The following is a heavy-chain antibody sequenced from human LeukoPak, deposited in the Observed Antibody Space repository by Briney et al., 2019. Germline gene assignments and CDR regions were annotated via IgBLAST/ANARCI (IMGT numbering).Heavy chain of an antibody. V-gene: IGHV3-7*01. CDR1: GFSFISYW. J-gene: IGHJ4*02. Sequence: GGSLRLSRAASGFSFISYWMSWVRQAPGKGLEWVANIKQDGSAKNYVDSVKGRFTISRDNAKNSLYLQLNSLRAEDTAVYYCAGCAGNSCYFDYWGQGTLVTVSS. CDR3: AGCAGNSCYFDY. D-gene: IGHD1-1*01. CDR2: IKQDGSAK.